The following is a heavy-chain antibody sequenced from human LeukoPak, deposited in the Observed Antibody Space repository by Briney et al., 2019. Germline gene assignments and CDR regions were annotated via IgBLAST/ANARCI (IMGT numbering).Heavy chain of an antibody. CDR1: GGSINSYY. V-gene: IGHV4-39*01. CDR3: ASRPGDYDILTGFSYYFDY. Sequence: SETLSLTCTVSGGSINSYYWGWIRQPPGKGLEWIGSIYYSGSTYYNPSLKSRVTISVDTSKNQFSLKLSSVTAADTAVYYCASRPGDYDILTGFSYYFDYWGQGTLVTVSS. J-gene: IGHJ4*02. CDR2: IYYSGST. D-gene: IGHD3-9*01.